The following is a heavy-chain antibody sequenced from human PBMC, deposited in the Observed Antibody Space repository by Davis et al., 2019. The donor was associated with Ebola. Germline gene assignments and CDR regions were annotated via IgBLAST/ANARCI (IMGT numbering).Heavy chain of an antibody. CDR3: AKSGLSFGVVKYHYGMDV. J-gene: IGHJ6*04. Sequence: SETLSLTCTVSGGSISSSSYYWGWIRQPPGKGLEWIGSIYYSGSTYYNPSLESRVTISVDKSKNQFSLKLSSVTAADTAVYYCAKSGLSFGVVKYHYGMDVWGKGTTVTVSS. CDR1: GGSISSSSYY. D-gene: IGHD3-3*01. CDR2: IYYSGST. V-gene: IGHV4-39*07.